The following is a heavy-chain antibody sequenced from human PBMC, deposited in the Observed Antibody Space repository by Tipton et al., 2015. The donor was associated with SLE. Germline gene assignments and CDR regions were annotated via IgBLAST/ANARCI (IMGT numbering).Heavy chain of an antibody. J-gene: IGHJ4*02. CDR2: IYYSGST. V-gene: IGHV4-39*07. CDR3: ARARFIAAAGY. D-gene: IGHD6-13*01. CDR1: GGSISSSSYY. Sequence: TLSLTCTVSGGSISSSSYYWGWIRQPPGKGLEWIGSIYYSGSTYYNPSLKSRVTISVDTSKNQFSLKLSSVTAADTAVYYCARARFIAAAGYWGQGTLVTASS.